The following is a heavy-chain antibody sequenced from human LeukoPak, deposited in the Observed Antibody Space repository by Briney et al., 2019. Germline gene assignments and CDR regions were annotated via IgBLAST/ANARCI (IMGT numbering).Heavy chain of an antibody. CDR3: ARVVGGYGDYGWFDL. CDR2: IYYSGST. V-gene: IGHV4-39*07. CDR1: GGSISSSSYY. J-gene: IGHJ2*01. D-gene: IGHD4-17*01. Sequence: SETLSLTCTVSGGSISSSSYYWGWIRQPPGKGLEWIGSIYYSGSTYYNPSLKSRVTISVDTSKNQFSLKLSSVTAADTAVYYCARVVGGYGDYGWFDLWGRGTQVTVSS.